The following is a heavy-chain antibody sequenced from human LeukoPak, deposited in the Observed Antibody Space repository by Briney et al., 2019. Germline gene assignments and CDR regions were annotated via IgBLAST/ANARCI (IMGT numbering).Heavy chain of an antibody. D-gene: IGHD3-3*01. CDR1: GGSFSGYY. J-gene: IGHJ3*02. V-gene: IGHV4-34*01. Sequence: SETLSLTCAVYGGSFSGYYWSWIRQPPGKGLEWIGEINHSGSTNYNPSLKSRVTISVDMSKNQFSLKLSSVTAADTAVYYCAGMGKGYYDFWSGYSQDHGAFDIWGQGTMVTVSS. CDR2: INHSGST. CDR3: AGMGKGYYDFWSGYSQDHGAFDI.